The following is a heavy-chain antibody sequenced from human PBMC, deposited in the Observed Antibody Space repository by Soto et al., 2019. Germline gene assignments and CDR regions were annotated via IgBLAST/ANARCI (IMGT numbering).Heavy chain of an antibody. CDR2: IYSGGAT. V-gene: IGHV3-53*01. Sequence: LRLSCAASGLTVSSNYMSWVRQAPGKGLEWVSLIYSGGATYYADSVKGRFTISRDSSKNTLYLQMNSLRGEDTAVYHCARGYYDSSGYYRAEAFDSWGQGTMVTVSS. CDR3: ARGYYDSSGYYRAEAFDS. D-gene: IGHD3-22*01. J-gene: IGHJ3*02. CDR1: GLTVSSNY.